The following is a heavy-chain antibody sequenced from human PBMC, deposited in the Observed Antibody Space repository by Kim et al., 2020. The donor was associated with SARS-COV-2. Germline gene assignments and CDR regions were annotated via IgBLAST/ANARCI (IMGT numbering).Heavy chain of an antibody. V-gene: IGHV3-33*08. CDR2: IWYDGTYK. D-gene: IGHD3-3*01. CDR1: GFTFTSFG. Sequence: GGSLRLSCAASGFTFTSFGMHWVRQPPGKGLEWVATIWYDGTYKYYTDAVKGRFTISRDNSNNMLYLQLNSLKVEDTAVYFCARAGFGVVKDYAVDVWGQGTTVTVSS. J-gene: IGHJ6*02. CDR3: ARAGFGVVKDYAVDV.